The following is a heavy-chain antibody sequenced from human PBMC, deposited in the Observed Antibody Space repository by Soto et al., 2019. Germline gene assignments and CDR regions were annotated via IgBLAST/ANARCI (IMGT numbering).Heavy chain of an antibody. CDR1: GEPISSSSYY. J-gene: IGHJ4*02. CDR3: ARQRTTVVTQAYFDH. CDR2: IYYSGRT. Sequence: SETLSLTCIVSGEPISSSSYYWGWIRQPPGKGLEWIGSIYYSGRTYYNPSFKSRVTISIDTSKNQFSLKLSSVTATDTAVYYCARQRTTVVTQAYFDHWGQGALVTVSS. V-gene: IGHV4-39*01. D-gene: IGHD2-21*02.